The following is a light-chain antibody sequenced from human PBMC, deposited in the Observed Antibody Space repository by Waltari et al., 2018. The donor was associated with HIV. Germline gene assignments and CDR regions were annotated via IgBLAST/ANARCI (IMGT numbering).Light chain of an antibody. J-gene: IGKJ4*01. CDR1: QSVSSSY. CDR3: QQYGSSPLT. Sequence: EIVLTQSPGTLSLSPGERATLSCRASQSVSSSYLAWYQQRPGQGPRLLMYGASSRATGVPDRFSGSGSGTDLTLSISRLEPEDFAVYYCQQYGSSPLTFGGGTRWRSN. V-gene: IGKV3-20*01. CDR2: GAS.